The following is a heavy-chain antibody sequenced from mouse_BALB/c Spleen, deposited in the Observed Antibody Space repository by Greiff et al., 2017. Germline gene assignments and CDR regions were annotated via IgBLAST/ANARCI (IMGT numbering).Heavy chain of an antibody. Sequence: VQLQESGAELARPGASVKMSCKASGYTFTSYTMHWVKQRPGQGLEWIGYINPSSGYTNYNQKFKDRATLTADKSSSTAYMQLSSLTSEDSAVYYCARGDDYDGWYFDVWGAGTTVTVSS. D-gene: IGHD2-4*01. V-gene: IGHV1-4*01. J-gene: IGHJ1*01. CDR2: INPSSGYT. CDR3: ARGDDYDGWYFDV. CDR1: GYTFTSYT.